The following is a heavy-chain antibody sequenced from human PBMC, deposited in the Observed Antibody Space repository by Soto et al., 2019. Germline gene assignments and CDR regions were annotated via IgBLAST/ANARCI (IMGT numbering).Heavy chain of an antibody. D-gene: IGHD3-22*01. CDR1: GYTFTSYG. V-gene: IGHV1-18*01. CDR3: ARQRQYYYDSSGTRTPFWYFDY. J-gene: IGHJ4*02. Sequence: GASVKVSCKASGYTFTSYGISWVRQAPGQGLEWMGWISAYNGNTNYAQKLQGRVTMTTDTSTSTAYMELRSLRSDDTAVYYCARQRQYYYDSSGTRTPFWYFDYWGQGTLVTVSS. CDR2: ISAYNGNT.